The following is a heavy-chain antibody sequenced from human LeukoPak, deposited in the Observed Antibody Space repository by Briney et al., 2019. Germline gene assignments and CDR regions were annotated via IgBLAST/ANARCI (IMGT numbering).Heavy chain of an antibody. CDR3: ARECTMVPFYGMDV. V-gene: IGHV3-7*01. J-gene: IGHJ6*02. Sequence: GGSLRLSCAASGFTFSSYCMSWVRQAPGKGLEWVANIKQDGSEKYYVDSVKGRFTISRDNAKNSLYLQMNSLRAEDTAVYYCARECTMVPFYGMDVWGQGTTVTVSS. CDR2: IKQDGSEK. CDR1: GFTFSSYC. D-gene: IGHD3-10*01.